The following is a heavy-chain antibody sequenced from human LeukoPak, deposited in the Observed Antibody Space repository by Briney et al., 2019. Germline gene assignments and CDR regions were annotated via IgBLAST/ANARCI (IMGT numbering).Heavy chain of an antibody. CDR2: INHRGST. D-gene: IGHD2-15*01. J-gene: IGHJ4*02. CDR3: ARDIVAPAYYFDY. CDR1: GGSFSGYY. Sequence: PSETLSLTCAVYGGSFSGYYWSWIRQLPGKGLEWIGEINHRGSTNYNPSLKSRVTISVDTSKNQFSLKLSSVTAADTAVYYCARDIVAPAYYFDYWGQGTLVTVSS. V-gene: IGHV4-34*01.